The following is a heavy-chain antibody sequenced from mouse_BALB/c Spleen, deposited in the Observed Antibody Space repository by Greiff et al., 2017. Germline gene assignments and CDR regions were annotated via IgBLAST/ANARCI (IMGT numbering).Heavy chain of an antibody. CDR3: ARQKYGNAMDY. J-gene: IGHJ4*01. D-gene: IGHD2-10*02. CDR2: ISSGGTYT. V-gene: IGHV5-9-3*01. Sequence: EVMLVESGGGLVKPGGSLKLSCAASGFTFSSYAMSWVRQTPEKRLEWVATISSGGTYTYYPDSVKGRFTISRDNAKNTLYLQMSSLRSEDTAMYYCARQKYGNAMDYWGQGTSVTVSS. CDR1: GFTFSSYA.